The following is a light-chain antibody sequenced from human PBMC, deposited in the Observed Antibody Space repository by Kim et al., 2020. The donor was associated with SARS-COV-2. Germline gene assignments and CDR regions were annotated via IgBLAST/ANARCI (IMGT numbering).Light chain of an antibody. CDR3: QQYDDWAPWT. CDR1: QSVSNN. Sequence: SPGETATLSCMASQSVSNNVAWYQQTPSQAPRLLIYGAGTRATNVPASFSGSASGTDFTLTISSLQSEDLAVYLCQQYDDWAPWTFGQGTKVGIK. J-gene: IGKJ1*01. CDR2: GAG. V-gene: IGKV3-15*01.